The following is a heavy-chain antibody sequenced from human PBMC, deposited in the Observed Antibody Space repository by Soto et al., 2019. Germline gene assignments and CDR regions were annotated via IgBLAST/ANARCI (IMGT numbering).Heavy chain of an antibody. V-gene: IGHV4-59*08. CDR1: GGSISSYY. J-gene: IGHJ5*02. CDR2: VYYTGTT. D-gene: IGHD3-22*01. CDR3: ARLGGYYQSLDT. Sequence: SETLSLTCTVSGGSISSYYWSWIRQPPGKGLEWIGYVYYTGTTTYSPSLKSRVTISVDTSMNQISLKPSSVTAADTAFYYCARLGGYYQSLDTWGQGTLVTVSS.